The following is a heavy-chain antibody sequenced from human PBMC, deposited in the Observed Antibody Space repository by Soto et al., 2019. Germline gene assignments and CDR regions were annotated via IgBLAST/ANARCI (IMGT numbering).Heavy chain of an antibody. J-gene: IGHJ6*02. D-gene: IGHD3-16*01. V-gene: IGHV2-26*01. CDR3: VRMNAYSYSYYYAMDV. CDR1: GFSLTTGRMG. Sequence: SGPTLVNPTETLTLTCNVSGFSLTTGRMGVSWIRQPPGKALEWLAHIFSDAERSYSTSLQGRLTISKAGSGSQVVLTMTNMDPADTGTYFCVRMNAYSYSYYYAMDVWGLGTTVTVSS. CDR2: IFSDAER.